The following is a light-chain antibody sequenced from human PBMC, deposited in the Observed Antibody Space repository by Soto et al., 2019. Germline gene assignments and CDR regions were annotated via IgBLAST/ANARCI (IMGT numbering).Light chain of an antibody. J-gene: IGKJ1*01. CDR2: DAS. CDR1: QNITSW. V-gene: IGKV1-5*02. Sequence: DIQMTQSPSTLSASVGDRDTIFCRASQNITSWVAWYQQKPGKAPKALIYDASSLESGVPSRFSGSGSGTYFTRTISSLQPDDFATYYCQQYDSYSTRTFGQGTKVEIK. CDR3: QQYDSYSTRT.